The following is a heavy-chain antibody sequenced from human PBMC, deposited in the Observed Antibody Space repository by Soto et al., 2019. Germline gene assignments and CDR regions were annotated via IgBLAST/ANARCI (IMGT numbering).Heavy chain of an antibody. D-gene: IGHD3-16*02. V-gene: IGHV3-33*01. Sequence: QVKLEESGGGVVQPGRSRRLSCIVSGFNFRSYGMHWVRQSPGKGPEWVASIWSDGSEEFYSDAVKGRFFISRDNSENTVYLYMTSLKVEDTAVYFCARGRIVVPPFGSWGRGTLVTVSS. J-gene: IGHJ5*01. CDR1: GFNFRSYG. CDR2: IWSDGSEE. CDR3: ARGRIVVPPFGS.